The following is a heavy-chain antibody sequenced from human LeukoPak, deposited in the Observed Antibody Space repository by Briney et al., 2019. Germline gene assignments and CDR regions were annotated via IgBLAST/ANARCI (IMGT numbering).Heavy chain of an antibody. Sequence: PGGSLRLSCAASGFTFSSYGMHWVRQAPGKGLEWVAVISYDGSNKYYADSVKGRFTISRDNSKNTLYLQMNSLRAEDTAVFYCAKGDYGDYIDYYMDVWGKGTTVTVSS. J-gene: IGHJ6*03. V-gene: IGHV3-30*18. CDR1: GFTFSSYG. CDR3: AKGDYGDYIDYYMDV. D-gene: IGHD4-17*01. CDR2: ISYDGSNK.